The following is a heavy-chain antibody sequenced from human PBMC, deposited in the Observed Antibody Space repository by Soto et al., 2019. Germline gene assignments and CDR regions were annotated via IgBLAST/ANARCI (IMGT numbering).Heavy chain of an antibody. J-gene: IGHJ4*02. CDR3: AKEGTSGLYYFDY. D-gene: IGHD6-19*01. CDR2: ISGSGDSP. Sequence: EVQLVESGGGLVQPGGSLRLSCAASGFTFSNYAMSWIRQAPGKGLEWVSIISGSGDSPYYADSVKGRFTISRDNSRNTLYLQMNSLRAGDSAKYYCAKEGTSGLYYFDYWGQGTLVTVSS. V-gene: IGHV3-23*04. CDR1: GFTFSNYA.